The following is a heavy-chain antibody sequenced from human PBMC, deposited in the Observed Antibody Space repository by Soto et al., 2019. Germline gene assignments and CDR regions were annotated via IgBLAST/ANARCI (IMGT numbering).Heavy chain of an antibody. J-gene: IGHJ4*02. V-gene: IGHV3-23*01. Sequence: GGSLRLSCTASGFTFGDYGMSWFRQAPGKGLEWVSAISGSGGSTYYADSVKGRFTISRDNSKNTLYLQMNSLRAADTAVYYCAAGGGLPRYYWGQGTLVTVSS. CDR3: AAGGGLPRYY. D-gene: IGHD5-12*01. CDR1: GFTFGDYG. CDR2: ISGSGGST.